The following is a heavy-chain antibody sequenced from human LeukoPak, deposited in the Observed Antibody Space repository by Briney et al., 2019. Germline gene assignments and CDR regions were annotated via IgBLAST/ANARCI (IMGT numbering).Heavy chain of an antibody. CDR1: GYTFTSSD. Sequence: ASVKVSCKASGYTFTSSDINWVRQATGQGLEWMGWMNPNSGNTGYAQKFQGRVTMTRNTSISTAYMELSSLRSEDTAVYYCARGPTAMDNYYYYGMDVWGQGTTVPVSS. CDR3: ARGPTAMDNYYYYGMDV. V-gene: IGHV1-8*01. D-gene: IGHD5-18*01. CDR2: MNPNSGNT. J-gene: IGHJ6*02.